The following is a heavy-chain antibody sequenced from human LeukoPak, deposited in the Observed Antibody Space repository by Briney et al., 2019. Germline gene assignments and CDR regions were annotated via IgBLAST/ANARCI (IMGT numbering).Heavy chain of an antibody. V-gene: IGHV4-34*01. J-gene: IGHJ4*02. CDR3: ARVTSTGHITMIVVAFDY. CDR2: IKHSGST. Sequence: SETLSRTCAVYGGSFSGYYWSWIRQPPGKGLEWIGDIKHSGSTNYNPSLKSRVTISVDTSKNQFSLKLSSVTAADTAVYYCARVTSTGHITMIVVAFDYWGQGTLVTVSS. CDR1: GGSFSGYY. D-gene: IGHD3-22*01.